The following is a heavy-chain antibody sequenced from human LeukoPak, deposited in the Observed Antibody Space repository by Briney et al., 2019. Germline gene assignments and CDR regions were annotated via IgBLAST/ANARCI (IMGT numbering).Heavy chain of an antibody. CDR1: GYTFTGYY. CDR3: ARDGELVDATPPFDY. J-gene: IGHJ4*02. V-gene: IGHV1-2*02. CDR2: INPNSGGT. Sequence: ASVKVSCKASGYTFTGYYMHWVRQAPGQGLEWMGWINPNSGGTNYAQKFQGRVTMTRDTSISTAYMELSRLRSDDTAVYYCARDGELVDATPPFDYWGQGTLVTVSS. D-gene: IGHD2-8*01.